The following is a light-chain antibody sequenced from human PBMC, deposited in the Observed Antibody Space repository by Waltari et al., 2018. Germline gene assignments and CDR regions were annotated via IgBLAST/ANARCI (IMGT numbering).Light chain of an antibody. CDR1: SSTIGNNY. J-gene: IGLJ7*01. CDR3: GTWDSSLSGAV. CDR2: ENS. V-gene: IGLV1-51*02. Sequence: QSVLTQPPSVSAAPGQRVPISCPGGSSTIGNNYFTWYRQFPGTAPKLLIYENSERPSGIPGRFSGSKSGTSATLDITGRQAGDEADYYCGTWDSSLSGAVFGGGTHLTVL.